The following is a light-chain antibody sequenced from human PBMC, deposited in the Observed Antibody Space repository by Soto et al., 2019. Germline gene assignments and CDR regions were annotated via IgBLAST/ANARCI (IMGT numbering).Light chain of an antibody. CDR2: EVN. J-gene: IGLJ1*01. CDR1: ISDVGGYSY. V-gene: IGLV2-14*01. Sequence: QSVLTQPAPVSGSPGQSITISCTGAISDVGGYSYVSWYQQYPGKAPKLIIFEVNVRPSGVSDRFSGSKSGNTASLTISGLQAEDEADYFCSDTTTSALAVFGTGTKVTVL. CDR3: SDTTTSALAV.